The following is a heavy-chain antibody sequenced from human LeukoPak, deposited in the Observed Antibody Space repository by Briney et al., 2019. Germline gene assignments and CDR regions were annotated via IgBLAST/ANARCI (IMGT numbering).Heavy chain of an antibody. CDR1: GGSFSGYY. CDR3: AAESERWLVRS. Sequence: SETLSLTCAVYGGSFSGYYWSWIRQPPGKGLEWIGEINHSGSTNYNPSLKSRVTISVDMSKNQFSLKLNSVTAADTAVYYCAAESERWLVRSWGQGTLVTVSS. V-gene: IGHV4-34*01. J-gene: IGHJ4*02. CDR2: INHSGST. D-gene: IGHD6-19*01.